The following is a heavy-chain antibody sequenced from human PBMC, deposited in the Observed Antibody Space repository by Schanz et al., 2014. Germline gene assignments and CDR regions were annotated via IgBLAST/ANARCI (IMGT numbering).Heavy chain of an antibody. V-gene: IGHV3-48*01. CDR3: TRDSGSHYLVDY. Sequence: EVQLVESGGELIQPGGSLRLSCAASAFIIRSYSMHWVRQAPGKGLEWVSYISRSSSTIYYADSVRGRFTISRDNAKNSLYLQMNSLGAEDTAVYYCTRDSGSHYLVDYWGQGTLVTVSS. D-gene: IGHD1-26*01. CDR1: AFIIRSYS. J-gene: IGHJ4*02. CDR2: ISRSSSTI.